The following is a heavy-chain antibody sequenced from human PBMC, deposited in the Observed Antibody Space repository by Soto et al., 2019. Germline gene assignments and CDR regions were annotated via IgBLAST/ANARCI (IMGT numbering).Heavy chain of an antibody. J-gene: IGHJ4*02. D-gene: IGHD1-26*01. V-gene: IGHV3-30*04. CDR3: AREGANQTPYFDY. CDR2: ISYDGSNK. Sequence: GGSLRLSCAASGFTFSSYAMHWVRQAPGKGLEWVAVISYDGSNKYYADSVKGRFTISRDNSKNTLYLQMNSLRAEDTAVYYCAREGANQTPYFDYWGQGTLVTVSS. CDR1: GFTFSSYA.